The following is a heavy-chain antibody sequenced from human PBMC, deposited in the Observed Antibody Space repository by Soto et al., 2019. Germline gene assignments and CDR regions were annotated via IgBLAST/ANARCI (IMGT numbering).Heavy chain of an antibody. CDR1: GGSISSGYYY. V-gene: IGHV4-30-4*08. D-gene: IGHD3-3*01. Sequence: SETLSLTCTVSGGSISSGYYYWSWVRQHPGKGLEWIAYIYYTGRTNYNPSLKSRVTISVDTSKNQFSLKLSSVTAADTAVYYCARHWLGYDFWSGLEGGFGELWHYYYYYMDVWGKGTTVTVSS. J-gene: IGHJ6*03. CDR3: ARHWLGYDFWSGLEGGFGELWHYYYYYMDV. CDR2: IYYTGRT.